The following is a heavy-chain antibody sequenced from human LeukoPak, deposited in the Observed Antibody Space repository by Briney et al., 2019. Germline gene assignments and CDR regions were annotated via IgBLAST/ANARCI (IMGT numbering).Heavy chain of an antibody. Sequence: PSQTLSLTCTVSGGSISSGGYYWSWIRQHPGKGLEWIGYIYYSGSTYYNPSLKSRVTISVDTSKNQFSLKLSSVTAADTAVYYCARGPAFYIAAAGYYFDYWGQGTLVTVSS. V-gene: IGHV4-31*03. J-gene: IGHJ4*02. CDR1: GGSISSGGYY. D-gene: IGHD6-13*01. CDR3: ARGPAFYIAAAGYYFDY. CDR2: IYYSGST.